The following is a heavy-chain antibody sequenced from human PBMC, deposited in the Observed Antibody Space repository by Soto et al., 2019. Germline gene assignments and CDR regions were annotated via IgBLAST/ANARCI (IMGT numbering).Heavy chain of an antibody. D-gene: IGHD6-6*01. CDR1: GFTFSSYS. V-gene: IGHV3-21*01. Sequence: EVQLVESGGGLVKPGGSLRLSCAASGFTFSSYSLTWVRQPPGKGLEWVSSITSSSNYIYYADSVKGRFTISRDNAKNSLFLQMNSLRAEDTAVYYCARHMSIAATGDYWGQGTLVTVSS. J-gene: IGHJ4*02. CDR3: ARHMSIAATGDY. CDR2: ITSSSNYI.